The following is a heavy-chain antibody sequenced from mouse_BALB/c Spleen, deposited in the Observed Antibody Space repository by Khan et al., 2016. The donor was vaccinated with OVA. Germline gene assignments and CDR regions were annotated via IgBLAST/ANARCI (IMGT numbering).Heavy chain of an antibody. J-gene: IGHJ3*01. V-gene: IGHV5-6*01. CDR3: ARLAYYYDSEGFAY. CDR1: GFTFSTYG. Sequence: DVELVESGGDVVKPGRSLKLSCAASGFTFSTYGMSWVRQTPDKRLEWVATVSTGGHYSYYPDTVKGRFTISRDNAKNTLYLQMSSLKSEDTAMFYCARLAYYYDSEGFAYWGQGTLVTVSA. CDR2: VSTGGHYS. D-gene: IGHD1-1*01.